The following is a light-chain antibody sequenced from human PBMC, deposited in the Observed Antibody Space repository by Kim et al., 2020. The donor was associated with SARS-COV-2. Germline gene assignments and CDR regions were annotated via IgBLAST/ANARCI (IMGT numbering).Light chain of an antibody. CDR1: SLKIYY. CDR2: GKG. V-gene: IGLV3-19*01. J-gene: IGLJ3*02. CDR3: NSRDSSHNRV. Sequence: SSELTQDPTVSVALGQTVRITCQGDSLKIYYASWYQQKPGQAPLLVSYGKGKRPSGIPDRISGSSSGNTASLTITGAQAEDEADYYCNSRDSSHNRVFGGGTQLTVL.